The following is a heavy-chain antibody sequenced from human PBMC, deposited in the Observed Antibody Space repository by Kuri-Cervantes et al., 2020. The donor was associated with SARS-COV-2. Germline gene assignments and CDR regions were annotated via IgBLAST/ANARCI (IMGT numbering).Heavy chain of an antibody. CDR2: INHSGST. Sequence: SQTLSLTCAVYGGSFSGYYWSWIRQPPGKGLEWIGEINHSGSTNYNPSLKSRVTISLDTSKNQFSLKLSSVTAADTAVYYCARGGDYHLLCLEVWGQGTTVTVSS. J-gene: IGHJ6*02. D-gene: IGHD2-2*01. CDR3: ARGGDYHLLCLEV. V-gene: IGHV4-34*01. CDR1: GGSFSGYY.